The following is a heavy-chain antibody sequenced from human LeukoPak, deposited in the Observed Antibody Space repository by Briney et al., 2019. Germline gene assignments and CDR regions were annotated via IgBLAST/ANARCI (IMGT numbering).Heavy chain of an antibody. Sequence: SQTLSLTCTVSGASIRSGSYFWSWIRQPAGKGLEWIGRIYTSGSTNYNPSLKSRVTISVDTSKNQFSLKLRSVTAADTAVYYCARALCINGICEWFDPWGQGTLVTVSS. J-gene: IGHJ5*02. CDR3: ARALCINGICEWFDP. D-gene: IGHD2-8*01. CDR2: IYTSGST. CDR1: GASIRSGSYF. V-gene: IGHV4-61*02.